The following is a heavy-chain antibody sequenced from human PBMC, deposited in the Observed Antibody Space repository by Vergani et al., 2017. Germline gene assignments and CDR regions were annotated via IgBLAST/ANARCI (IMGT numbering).Heavy chain of an antibody. CDR3: ARDGSGSYSDDYYYYMDV. J-gene: IGHJ6*03. CDR1: GFTFSSYA. V-gene: IGHV3-30-3*01. D-gene: IGHD3-10*01. Sequence: QVQLVESGGGVVQPGRSLRLSCAASGFTFSSYAMHWVRQAPGKGLEWVAVISYDGSNKYYADSVKGRFTISRDNSKNTLYLQMNSLRAEDTAVYYCARDGSGSYSDDYYYYMDVWGKGTTVTVSS. CDR2: ISYDGSNK.